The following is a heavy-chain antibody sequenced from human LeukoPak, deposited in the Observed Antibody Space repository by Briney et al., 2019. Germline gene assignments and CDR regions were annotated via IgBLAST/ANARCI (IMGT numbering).Heavy chain of an antibody. V-gene: IGHV1-2*02. CDR1: GYTFTGYY. J-gene: IGHJ4*02. Sequence: ASVKVSCKASGYTFTGYYMHWVRQAPGQGLEWMGWINPNTGDTHYAQKFQGRVTMTRDTSSSTAYMELSSLRSDDTAMYYCARDLGGDIVATIAYWGQGTLVTVSS. CDR2: INPNTGDT. D-gene: IGHD5-12*01. CDR3: ARDLGGDIVATIAY.